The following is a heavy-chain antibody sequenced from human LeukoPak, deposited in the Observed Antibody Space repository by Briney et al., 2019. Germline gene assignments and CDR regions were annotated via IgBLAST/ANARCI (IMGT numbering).Heavy chain of an antibody. CDR1: GGSFSGYY. J-gene: IGHJ4*02. CDR2: INHSGST. CDR3: ARGNGDY. Sequence: PSETLSLTCAVYGGSFSGYYWSWICQPPGKGLEWIGEINHSGSTNYNPSLKSRVTISVDTSKNQFSLKLSSVTAADTAVYYCARGNGDYWGQGTLVTVSS. D-gene: IGHD1-1*01. V-gene: IGHV4-34*01.